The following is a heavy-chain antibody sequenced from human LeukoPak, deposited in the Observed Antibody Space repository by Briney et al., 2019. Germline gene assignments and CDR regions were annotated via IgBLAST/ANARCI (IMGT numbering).Heavy chain of an antibody. Sequence: SETLSLTCTVSGGSISSTSYYWGWIRQPPGKGLEWIGSIYYSGITYYNPSLKSRVTISVDTSKNQFSLKLSPVTAADTAVYYCAREMATIKGWFDPWGQGTLVTVSS. CDR1: GGSISSTSYY. V-gene: IGHV4-39*02. CDR3: AREMATIKGWFDP. D-gene: IGHD5-24*01. J-gene: IGHJ5*02. CDR2: IYYSGIT.